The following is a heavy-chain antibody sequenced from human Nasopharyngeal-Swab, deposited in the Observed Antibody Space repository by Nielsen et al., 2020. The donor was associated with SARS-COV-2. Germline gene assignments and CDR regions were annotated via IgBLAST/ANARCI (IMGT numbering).Heavy chain of an antibody. CDR1: GFTFSDYY. CDR3: ARDKFWSGYYSWFDP. V-gene: IGHV3-11*01. Sequence: GGSLRLSCAASGFTFSDYYMSWIRQAPGKGLEWVSYISSSGSTIYYADSVKGRFTISRDNAENSLYLQMNSLRAEDTAVYYCARDKFWSGYYSWFDPWGQGTLVTVSS. J-gene: IGHJ5*02. D-gene: IGHD3-3*01. CDR2: ISSSGSTI.